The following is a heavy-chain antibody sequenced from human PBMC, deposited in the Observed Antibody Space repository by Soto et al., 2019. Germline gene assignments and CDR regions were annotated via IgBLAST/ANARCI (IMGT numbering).Heavy chain of an antibody. CDR2: ISSDSYYI. CDR3: ARRDRGYAFDI. D-gene: IGHD2-15*01. Sequence: GGSLRLSCAASGFTFSTYSMNWVRQAPGKGLEWVSSISSDSYYIYYADSVKGRFTISRDNAKNSLYLQVNSLRADDTAVYYCARRDRGYAFDIWGQGTMVTVS. J-gene: IGHJ3*02. V-gene: IGHV3-21*01. CDR1: GFTFSTYS.